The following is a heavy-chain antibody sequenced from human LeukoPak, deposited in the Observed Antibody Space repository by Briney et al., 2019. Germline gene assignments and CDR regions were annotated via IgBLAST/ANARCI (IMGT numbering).Heavy chain of an antibody. CDR3: AKESARIFDY. Sequence: GGSLRLSCVASGFIFTSYGMHWVRQAPGKGLKWVALISSNGNNERYADSVKGRFTISRDNSKNTLYLQMNSLRAEDTAVYYCAKESARIFDYWGQGTLVTVSS. V-gene: IGHV3-30*12. CDR1: GFIFTSYG. J-gene: IGHJ4*02. D-gene: IGHD6-6*01. CDR2: ISSNGNNE.